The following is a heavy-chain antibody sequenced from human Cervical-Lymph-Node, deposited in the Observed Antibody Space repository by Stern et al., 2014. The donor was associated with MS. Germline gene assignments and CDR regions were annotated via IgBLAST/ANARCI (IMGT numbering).Heavy chain of an antibody. Sequence: VQLVESGGGVVQPGRSLRLSCVASGLTFSTSVMHWVRQAPGKGLEWVAVVWNDESKDHFTDSVKARFSTSRDTAKNTLHLQMSSLRAEDTAVYFCATSTASDAFDIWGQGTLVTVSS. CDR2: VWNDESKD. D-gene: IGHD2/OR15-2a*01. J-gene: IGHJ3*02. CDR3: ATSTASDAFDI. CDR1: GLTFSTSV. V-gene: IGHV3-33*01.